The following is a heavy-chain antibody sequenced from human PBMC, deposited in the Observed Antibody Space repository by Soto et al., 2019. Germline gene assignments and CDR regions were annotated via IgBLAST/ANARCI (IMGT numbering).Heavy chain of an antibody. Sequence: SETLSLTCTVSGGSISSSSYYWGWIRQPPGKGLEWIGSIYYSGSTYYNPSLKSRVTISVDTSKNQFSLKLSSVTAADTAVYYCARSLTTVVRIDVWGQGTTVTVSS. CDR2: IYYSGST. CDR1: GGSISSSSYY. CDR3: ARSLTTVVRIDV. J-gene: IGHJ6*02. D-gene: IGHD4-17*01. V-gene: IGHV4-39*01.